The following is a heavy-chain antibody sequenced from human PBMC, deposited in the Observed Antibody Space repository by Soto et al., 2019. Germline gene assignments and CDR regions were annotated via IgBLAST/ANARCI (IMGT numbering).Heavy chain of an antibody. CDR3: ARVLTGSGSYYYFDY. CDR1: GGSISSGDYY. J-gene: IGHJ4*02. V-gene: IGHV4-30-4*01. Sequence: SETLSLTCTVSGGSISSGDYYWSWIRQPPGKGLEWIGYIYYSGSTYYNPSLKSRVTISVDTSKNQFSLKLSSVTAADTAVYYCARVLTGSGSYYYFDYWGQGTLVTVSS. D-gene: IGHD3-10*01. CDR2: IYYSGST.